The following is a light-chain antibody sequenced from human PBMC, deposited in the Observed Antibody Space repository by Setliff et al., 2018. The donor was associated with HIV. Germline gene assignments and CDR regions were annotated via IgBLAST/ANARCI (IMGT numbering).Light chain of an antibody. CDR2: YVT. Sequence: QAVLSQPASVSGSPGQSIFISCTGTSADVGVYDFVSWYQQHPGKAPKLIIYYVTDRPSGVPDRFSGSKSGNAASLTISGLQAEDEADYYCCSYAGTYTYVFGTGTKV. J-gene: IGLJ1*01. V-gene: IGLV2-11*01. CDR3: CSYAGTYTYV. CDR1: SADVGVYDF.